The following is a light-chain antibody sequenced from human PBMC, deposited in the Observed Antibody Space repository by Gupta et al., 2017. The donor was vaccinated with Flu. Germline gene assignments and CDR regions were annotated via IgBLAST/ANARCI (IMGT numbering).Light chain of an antibody. CDR3: QSYDSSLSGVV. CDR1: SSSIGAGYD. J-gene: IGLJ2*01. V-gene: IGLV1-40*01. Sequence: QSVLTPPPSVSGAPGQRVTLPCTGSSSSIGAGYDVHWYQQLPGTAPKLLIYGSSNRPSGVPDRFSGSKSGTSASLAIAGLQAEDEADYYCQSYDSSLSGVVFGGGTKLTVL. CDR2: GSS.